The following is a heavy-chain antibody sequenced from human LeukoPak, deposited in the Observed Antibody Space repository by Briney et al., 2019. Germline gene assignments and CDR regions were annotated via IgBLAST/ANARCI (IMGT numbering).Heavy chain of an antibody. Sequence: PGGSLRLSCAASGLTFSSHAMHWVRQAPGKGLEWVAVISHDGSDKQYTDSVKGRFTISRDNSRNTLYLQMNSLRAEDTAVYYCAREPGPGYFDYWGQGTLVTVSS. CDR1: GLTFSSHA. D-gene: IGHD1-14*01. CDR3: AREPGPGYFDY. J-gene: IGHJ4*02. CDR2: ISHDGSDK. V-gene: IGHV3-30-3*01.